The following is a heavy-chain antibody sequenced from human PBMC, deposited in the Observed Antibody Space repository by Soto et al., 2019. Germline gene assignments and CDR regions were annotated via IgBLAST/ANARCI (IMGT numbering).Heavy chain of an antibody. V-gene: IGHV4-30-4*01. J-gene: IGHJ6*02. CDR2: IYYSGST. Sequence: NPSETLSLTCIVSGGSISSGDYYWSWIRQPPGKGLEWIGYIYYSGSTYYNPSLKSRVTISVDTSKNQFSLKLSSVTAADTAVYYCARDCFQGLRSGVAAKISYYYYGMDVWGQGTTVTVSS. CDR1: GGSISSGDYY. CDR3: ARDCFQGLRSGVAAKISYYYYGMDV. D-gene: IGHD2-15*01.